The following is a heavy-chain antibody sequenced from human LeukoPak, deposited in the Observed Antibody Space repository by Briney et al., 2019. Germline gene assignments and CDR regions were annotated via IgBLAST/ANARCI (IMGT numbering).Heavy chain of an antibody. CDR3: ARATTTRTRFDY. V-gene: IGHV3-15*07. CDR2: IKSKTDGGTT. D-gene: IGHD4-17*01. J-gene: IGHJ4*02. Sequence: PGGSLRLSCAASGFTFSNAWMNWVRQAPGKGLEWVGRIKSKTDGGTTDYAAPVKGRFTISRDDSKNTLYLQMNSLRDEDTAVYFCARATTTRTRFDYWGQGTLVTVSS. CDR1: GFTFSNAW.